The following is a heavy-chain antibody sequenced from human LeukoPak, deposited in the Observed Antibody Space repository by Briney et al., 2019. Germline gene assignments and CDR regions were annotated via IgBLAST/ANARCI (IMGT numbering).Heavy chain of an antibody. CDR3: ARLKYSSGWYSPGLLDY. CDR1: GFTFSNAW. V-gene: IGHV4-59*08. D-gene: IGHD6-19*01. J-gene: IGHJ4*02. CDR2: IYYSGST. Sequence: PGGSLRLSCAASGFTFSNAWMSWIRQPPGKGLEWIGYIYYSGSTNYNPSLKSRVTISVDTSKNQFSLKLSSVTAADTAVYYCARLKYSSGWYSPGLLDYWGQGTLVTVSS.